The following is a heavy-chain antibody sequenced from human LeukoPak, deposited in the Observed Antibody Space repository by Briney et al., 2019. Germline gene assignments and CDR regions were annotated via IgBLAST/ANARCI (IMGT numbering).Heavy chain of an antibody. Sequence: SETLSLTCTVSGGSISSGGYYWSWIRQHPEKGLEWIGYIHYSGSTYYHPSLKSRVSMSVDTSRNQFSLKLSSVTAADTAVYYCACGSNSWYNWFDPWGQGTLVTVSS. CDR1: GGSISSGGYY. D-gene: IGHD2-2*01. V-gene: IGHV4-31*03. CDR3: ACGSNSWYNWFDP. CDR2: IHYSGST. J-gene: IGHJ5*02.